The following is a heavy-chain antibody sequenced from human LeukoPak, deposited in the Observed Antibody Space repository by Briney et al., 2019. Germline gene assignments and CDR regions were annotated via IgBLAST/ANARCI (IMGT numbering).Heavy chain of an antibody. Sequence: GGSLRLSCAASGFTFSSYGMHWVRQAPGKGLEWVAVIWYDGSNKYYADSVKGRFTISRDNSKNTLYLQTNSLRAEDTAVYYCARARGPGPFDYWGQGTLVTVSS. J-gene: IGHJ4*02. CDR1: GFTFSSYG. CDR2: IWYDGSNK. CDR3: ARARGPGPFDY. D-gene: IGHD3-16*01. V-gene: IGHV3-33*01.